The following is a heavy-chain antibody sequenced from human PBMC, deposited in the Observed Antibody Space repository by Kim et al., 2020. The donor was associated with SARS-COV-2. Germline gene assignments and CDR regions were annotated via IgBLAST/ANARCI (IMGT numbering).Heavy chain of an antibody. CDR1: GGSISSYY. CDR3: ARGPLNYYGSGSLLHYYWYFDL. Sequence: SETLSLTCTVSGGSISSYYWSWIRQPPGKGLEWIGYIYYSGSTNYNPSLKSRVTISVDTSKNQFSLKLSSVTAADTAVYYCARGPLNYYGSGSLLHYYWYFDLWGRGTLVTVSS. CDR2: IYYSGST. J-gene: IGHJ2*01. V-gene: IGHV4-59*13. D-gene: IGHD3-10*01.